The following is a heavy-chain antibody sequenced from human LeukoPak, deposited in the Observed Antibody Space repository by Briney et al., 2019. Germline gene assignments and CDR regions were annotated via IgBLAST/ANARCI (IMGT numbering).Heavy chain of an antibody. CDR3: AREGVAGTYYFYMDV. CDR2: ISSNGGST. J-gene: IGHJ6*03. CDR1: GFTFSSYA. V-gene: IGHV3-64*01. D-gene: IGHD6-19*01. Sequence: GGSLRLSCAASGFTFSSYAMHWVRQAPGKGLEYVSAISSNGGSTYYANSVKGRFTISRDNSKNTLYLPMGSLRAEDMAVYYCAREGVAGTYYFYMDVWGKGTTVTVSS.